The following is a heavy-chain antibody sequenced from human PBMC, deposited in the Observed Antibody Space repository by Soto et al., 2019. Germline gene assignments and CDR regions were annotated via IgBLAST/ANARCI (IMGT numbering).Heavy chain of an antibody. Sequence: SXTLSLTFLFYGGSFSVYYLIWIRQPPGKGLEWSGEINHSGSTNYNPSLKSRVTISVDTSKNQFSLKLSSVTAADTAVYYCARGGILIRFLEWLPPAAEIAFDDWGQGTLVTVSS. J-gene: IGHJ4*02. CDR2: INHSGST. D-gene: IGHD3-3*01. CDR3: ARGGILIRFLEWLPPAAEIAFDD. V-gene: IGHV4-34*01. CDR1: GGSFSVYY.